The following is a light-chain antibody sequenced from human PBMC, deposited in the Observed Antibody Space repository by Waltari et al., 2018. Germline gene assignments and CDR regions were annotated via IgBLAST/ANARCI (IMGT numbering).Light chain of an antibody. CDR1: ETVLTW. J-gene: IGKJ2*01. CDR2: KAA. V-gene: IGKV1-5*03. Sequence: DIQMTQSPSTLSASVGDSVTSTGRASETVLTWLAWNQQKPGKAPMPLIYKAASLESGVPSRFSGSASGTEFTLTISSLQPDDSATYYCLQYHSYSKFGQGTKLEIK. CDR3: LQYHSYSK.